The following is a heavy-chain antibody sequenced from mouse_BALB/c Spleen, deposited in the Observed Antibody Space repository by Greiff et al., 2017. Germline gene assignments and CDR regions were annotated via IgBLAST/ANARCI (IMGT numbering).Heavy chain of an antibody. CDR3: ARDYGLYFDV. CDR2: ISSGSSTI. Sequence: EVQRVESGGGLVQPGGSRKLSCAASGFTFSSFGMHWVRQAPEKGLEWVAYISSGSSTIYYADTVKGRFTISRDNPKNTLFLQMTSLRSEDTAMYYCARDYGLYFDVWGAGTTVTVSS. D-gene: IGHD1-1*01. J-gene: IGHJ1*01. V-gene: IGHV5-17*02. CDR1: GFTFSSFG.